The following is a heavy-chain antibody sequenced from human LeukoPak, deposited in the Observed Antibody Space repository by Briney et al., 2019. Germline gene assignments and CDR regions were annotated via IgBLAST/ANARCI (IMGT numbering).Heavy chain of an antibody. CDR3: ARDHPPIVVVPAAMFDY. CDR1: VYSNSSGYC. D-gene: IGHD2-2*01. J-gene: IGHJ4*02. V-gene: IGHV4-38-2*02. Sequence: SETLSLTCTVSVYSNSSGYCWGWIRQPPGKGLEWIGSIYHSGSTYYNPSLKSRVTISVDTSKNQFSLKLSSVTAADTAVYYCARDHPPIVVVPAAMFDYWGQGTLVTVSS. CDR2: IYHSGST.